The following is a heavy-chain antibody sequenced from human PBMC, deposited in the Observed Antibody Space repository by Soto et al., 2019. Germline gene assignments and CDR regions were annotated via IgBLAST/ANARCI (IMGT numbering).Heavy chain of an antibody. CDR3: TTGRGVPGRYCTNGVCYLDPVDY. CDR2: IKSKTDGGTT. Sequence: PGGSLRLSCAASGFTFSNAWMNWVRQAPGKGLEWVGRIKSKTDGGTTDYAAPVKGRFTISRDDSKNTLYLQMNSLKTEDTAVYYCTTGRGVPGRYCTNGVCYLDPVDYWGQGTLVTVSS. D-gene: IGHD2-8*01. J-gene: IGHJ4*02. V-gene: IGHV3-15*07. CDR1: GFTFSNAW.